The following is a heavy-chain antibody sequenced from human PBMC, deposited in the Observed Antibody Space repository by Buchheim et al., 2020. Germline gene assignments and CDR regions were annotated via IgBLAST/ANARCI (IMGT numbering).Heavy chain of an antibody. CDR2: INHSGTT. CDR1: GDSISSTDW. J-gene: IGHJ6*02. V-gene: IGHV4-4*02. Sequence: QVQLQESGPGLVKPAGTLSLTCGVSGDSISSTDWWNWVRQPPGKGLEWIGEINHSGTTNYSPSLKSRGTMSVDKSKKQFSLNLSSVTAADTAVYYCARNFGLGGMDVWGRGTT. D-gene: IGHD3-16*01. CDR3: ARNFGLGGMDV.